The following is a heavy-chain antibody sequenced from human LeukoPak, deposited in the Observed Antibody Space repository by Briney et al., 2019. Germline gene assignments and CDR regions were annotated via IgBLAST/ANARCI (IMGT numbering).Heavy chain of an antibody. V-gene: IGHV4-34*01. D-gene: IGHD2-2*01. J-gene: IGHJ6*02. CDR3: ARQLGYCSSTSCYYYGMDV. CDR2: INHSGST. Sequence: SETLSLTCAVYGGSFSGYYWSWIRQPPGKGLEWMGEINHSGSTNYNPSLKSRVTISVDTSKNQFSLKLSSVTAADTAVYYCARQLGYCSSTSCYYYGMDVWGQGTTVTVSS. CDR1: GGSFSGYY.